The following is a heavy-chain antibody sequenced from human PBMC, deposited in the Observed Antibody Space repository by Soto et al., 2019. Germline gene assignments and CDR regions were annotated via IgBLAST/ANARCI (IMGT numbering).Heavy chain of an antibody. CDR2: ISASGDTT. J-gene: IGHJ5*02. Sequence: GGSLRLSCAASGFTFSSYAMSWVRQAPGKGLEWVSVISASGDTTYYADSVKGRFTISIDNSKNTLDLQMDSLRAEDTAVYYCAKGLKASWSTGFDLWGQGTLVTVSS. D-gene: IGHD1-26*01. V-gene: IGHV3-23*01. CDR3: AKGLKASWSTGFDL. CDR1: GFTFSSYA.